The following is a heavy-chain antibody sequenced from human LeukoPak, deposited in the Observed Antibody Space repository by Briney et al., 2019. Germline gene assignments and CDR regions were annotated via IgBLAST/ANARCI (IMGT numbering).Heavy chain of an antibody. D-gene: IGHD4-17*01. Sequence: GGSLRLSCTASGFPFIEYSMNWVRQVPGKGLEWIAYIGIDSGNTKYADSVRGRFTISADKTKNSLYLQMNSLRVDDTAVYYCARDHDYAFDNWGQGTLVSVAS. CDR3: ARDHDYAFDN. J-gene: IGHJ4*02. V-gene: IGHV3-48*01. CDR1: GFPFIEYS. CDR2: IGIDSGNT.